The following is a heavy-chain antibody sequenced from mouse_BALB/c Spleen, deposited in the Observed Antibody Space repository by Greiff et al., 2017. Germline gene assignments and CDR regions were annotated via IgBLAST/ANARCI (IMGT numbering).Heavy chain of an antibody. CDR2: IYPGSGST. Sequence: QVQLKQPGAELVKPGTSVKLSCKASGYNFTSYWINWVKLRPGQGLEWIGDIYPGSGSTNYNEKFKSKATLTVDTSSSTAYMQLSSLASEDSALYYCASNRYWYFDVWGAGTTVTVSS. V-gene: IGHV1-55*01. CDR3: ASNRYWYFDV. CDR1: GYNFTSYW. J-gene: IGHJ1*01.